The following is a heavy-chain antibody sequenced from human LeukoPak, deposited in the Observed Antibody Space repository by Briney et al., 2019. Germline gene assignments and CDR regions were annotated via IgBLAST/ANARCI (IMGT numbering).Heavy chain of an antibody. CDR1: GFTFSSYG. CDR3: ARDRGIAAAGPDY. D-gene: IGHD6-13*01. J-gene: IGHJ4*02. V-gene: IGHV3-33*01. Sequence: PGGSLRLSCAASGFTFSSYGMHWVRQAPGKGLEWVAVIWYDGSNKYYADPVKGRFTISRDNSKNTLYLQMNSLRAEDTAVYYCARDRGIAAAGPDYWGQGTLVTVSS. CDR2: IWYDGSNK.